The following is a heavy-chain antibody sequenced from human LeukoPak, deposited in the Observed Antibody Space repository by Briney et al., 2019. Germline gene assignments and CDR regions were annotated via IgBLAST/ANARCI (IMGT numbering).Heavy chain of an antibody. Sequence: KSSETLSLTCTVSGGSVSSGNYYWSWIRQPPGKGLEWIGYIYYSGSTNYNPSLKSRVTISVDTSKNQFSLKLSSVTAADTAVYYCARDPYSSSSNYYYYGMDVWGQGTTVTVSS. J-gene: IGHJ6*02. D-gene: IGHD6-6*01. CDR1: GGSVSSGNYY. CDR3: ARDPYSSSSNYYYYGMDV. CDR2: IYYSGST. V-gene: IGHV4-61*01.